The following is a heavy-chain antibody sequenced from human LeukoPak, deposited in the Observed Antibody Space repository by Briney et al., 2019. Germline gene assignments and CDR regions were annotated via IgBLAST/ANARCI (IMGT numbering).Heavy chain of an antibody. CDR3: ARGGPLKYYYDSSGYPSYYYYYGMDV. CDR1: GGSISSSSYY. V-gene: IGHV4-61*05. D-gene: IGHD3-22*01. J-gene: IGHJ6*02. CDR2: IYYSGST. Sequence: SETLSLTCTVSGGSISSSSYYWGWIRQPPGKGLEWIGYIYYSGSTNYNPSLKSRVTISVDTSKNQFSLKLSSVTAADTAVYYCARGGPLKYYYDSSGYPSYYYYYGMDVWGQGTTVTVSS.